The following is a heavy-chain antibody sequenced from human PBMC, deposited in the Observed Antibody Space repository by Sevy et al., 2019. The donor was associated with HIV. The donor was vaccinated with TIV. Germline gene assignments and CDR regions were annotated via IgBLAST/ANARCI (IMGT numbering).Heavy chain of an antibody. J-gene: IGHJ4*02. Sequence: GGSLRLSCAASGFTFSSYWMRWVRQAPGKGLEWVANIKQDGSEKYYVDSVKGRFTISRDNAKNSLYLQMNSLRAEDTAVYYCARASPYSSSWYYFDYWGQGTLVTVSS. V-gene: IGHV3-7*03. CDR3: ARASPYSSSWYYFDY. CDR1: GFTFSSYW. D-gene: IGHD6-13*01. CDR2: IKQDGSEK.